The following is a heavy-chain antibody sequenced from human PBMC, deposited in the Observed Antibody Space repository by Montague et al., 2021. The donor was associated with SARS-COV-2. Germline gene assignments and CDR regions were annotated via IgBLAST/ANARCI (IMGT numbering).Heavy chain of an antibody. Sequence: SETLSLTCTVSGGSTASHYWNWIRQSPGKRPEWIGYVYYNGDTKYNPSLRSRDTISIDTSENQFSLRLNSVTAADTAVYFCARGWAFDPWGRGRLVTVSS. J-gene: IGHJ3*01. V-gene: IGHV4-59*08. CDR3: ARGWAFDP. D-gene: IGHD6-19*01. CDR1: GGSTASHY. CDR2: VYYNGDT.